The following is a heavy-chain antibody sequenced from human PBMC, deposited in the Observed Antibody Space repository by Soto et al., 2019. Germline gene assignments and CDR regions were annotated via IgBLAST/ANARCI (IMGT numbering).Heavy chain of an antibody. Sequence: GGSLRLSCAASGFTFSSYGMHWVRQAPGKGLEWVAVIWYDGSNKYYADSVKGRFTISRDNSKNTLYLQMNSLRAEDTAVYSCARDGHEVIMGYYYYMDVWGKGTTVTVSS. D-gene: IGHD3-3*01. CDR3: ARDGHEVIMGYYYYMDV. V-gene: IGHV3-33*08. CDR2: IWYDGSNK. CDR1: GFTFSSYG. J-gene: IGHJ6*03.